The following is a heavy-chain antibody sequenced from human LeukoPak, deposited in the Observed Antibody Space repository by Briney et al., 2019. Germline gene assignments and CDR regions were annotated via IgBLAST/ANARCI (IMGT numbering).Heavy chain of an antibody. J-gene: IGHJ3*02. D-gene: IGHD3-10*01. CDR2: ITYDGSSK. Sequence: PGGSLRLSCAASGFIFSSYALHWVRQTPGKGLEWVADITYDGSSKYYAESVKGRFTISRDNSKNTLYLQMNSLRAEDTAVYYCASLKTYYYGSGSYYRAFDIWGQGTMVTVSS. CDR3: ASLKTYYYGSGSYYRAFDI. CDR1: GFIFSSYA. V-gene: IGHV3-30*14.